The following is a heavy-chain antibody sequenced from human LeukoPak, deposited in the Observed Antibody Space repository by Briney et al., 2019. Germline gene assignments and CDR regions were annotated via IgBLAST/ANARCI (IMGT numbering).Heavy chain of an antibody. V-gene: IGHV3-9*01. CDR3: AKDYYGSGPFDY. CDR2: ISWNSGTI. Sequence: PGGSLRLSCAASGFTVDDYAMHWVRQTPGKGLEWVSGISWNSGTIGYADSVKGRFTISRDNAKNSLYLQVNSLRAEDTALYYCAKDYYGSGPFDYWGQGTLVTVSS. CDR1: GFTVDDYA. D-gene: IGHD3-10*01. J-gene: IGHJ4*02.